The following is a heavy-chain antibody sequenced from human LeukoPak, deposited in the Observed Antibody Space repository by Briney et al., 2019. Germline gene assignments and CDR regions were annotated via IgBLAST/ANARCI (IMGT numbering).Heavy chain of an antibody. Sequence: GGSLRLSCAASGFTFSSYAMHWVRQAPGKGLEWVAVISYDGSNKYYADSVKGRFTISRDNSKNTLYLQMNSLRAGDTAVYYCAKGPGNYVGWFDAWGQGTLVTVSS. CDR2: ISYDGSNK. J-gene: IGHJ5*02. D-gene: IGHD1-14*01. V-gene: IGHV3-30-3*01. CDR3: AKGPGNYVGWFDA. CDR1: GFTFSSYA.